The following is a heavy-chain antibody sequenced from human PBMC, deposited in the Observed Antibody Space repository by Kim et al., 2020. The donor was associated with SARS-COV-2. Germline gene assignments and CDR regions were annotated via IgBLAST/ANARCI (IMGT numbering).Heavy chain of an antibody. CDR2: IWYDGSNK. V-gene: IGHV3-33*01. CDR1: GFTFSSSG. CDR3: ARSITMIVGEAFDI. Sequence: GGSLRLSCAASGFTFSSSGMHWVRQAPGKGLEWVAVIWYDGSNKYYADSVKGRFTISRDNSKKTLYLQMNSLRAEDTAVYDCARSITMIVGEAFDIWGQGTMVTVSS. D-gene: IGHD3-22*01. J-gene: IGHJ3*02.